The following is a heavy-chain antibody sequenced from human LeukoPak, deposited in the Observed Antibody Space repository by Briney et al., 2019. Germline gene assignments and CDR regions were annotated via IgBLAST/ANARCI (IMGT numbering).Heavy chain of an antibody. Sequence: PSETLSLTCTVSGVSMNTFYWSWIRQPPEKGLEWIGYIYYSGSTDYSPSLKSRVTISVDTSKNQFSLNLNSVTAADTAVYYCARGGWSLDFWGRGTLVTVSS. J-gene: IGHJ2*01. CDR1: GVSMNTFY. V-gene: IGHV4-59*01. CDR3: ARGGWSLDF. CDR2: IYYSGST.